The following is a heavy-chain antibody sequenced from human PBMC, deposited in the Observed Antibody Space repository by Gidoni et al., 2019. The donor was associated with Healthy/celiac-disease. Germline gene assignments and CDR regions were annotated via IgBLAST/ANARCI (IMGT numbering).Heavy chain of an antibody. Sequence: EVQLVESGGGLVKPGRSLRLSCTASGFTFGDYDMSWFRQAQGKGLEWVGFIRSKAYGGTTEYAASVKGRFTISRDDSKSIAYLQMNSLKTEDTAVYYCTRDSHYYDSSGYYYNFRDTFDYWGQGTLVTVSS. V-gene: IGHV3-49*05. J-gene: IGHJ4*02. CDR1: GFTFGDYD. D-gene: IGHD3-22*01. CDR2: IRSKAYGGTT. CDR3: TRDSHYYDSSGYYYNFRDTFDY.